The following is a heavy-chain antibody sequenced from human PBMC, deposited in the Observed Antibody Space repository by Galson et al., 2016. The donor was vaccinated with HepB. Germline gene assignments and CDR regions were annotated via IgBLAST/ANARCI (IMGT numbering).Heavy chain of an antibody. D-gene: IGHD1-26*01. CDR1: GFTFNRYG. CDR3: ARGSEWETPLGDAFDR. CDR2: ISYDGTTN. J-gene: IGHJ3*02. Sequence: SLRLSCAASGFTFNRYGMNWVRQVPGKGLEFVAIISYDGTTNYYKDSVRGRFTISRDNSKNTLYLQISGLKFEDTGVYYCARGSEWETPLGDAFDRWGQGTMVTVSS. V-gene: IGHV3-30*03.